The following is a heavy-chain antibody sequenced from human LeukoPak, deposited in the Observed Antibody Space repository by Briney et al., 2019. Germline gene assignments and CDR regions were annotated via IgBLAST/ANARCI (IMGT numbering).Heavy chain of an antibody. CDR3: ARDRQGDYMDV. CDR1: GFSFSSYA. V-gene: IGHV3-23*01. CDR2: ISGSGGRT. J-gene: IGHJ6*03. Sequence: GGSLRLSCAVSGFSFSSYAMSWVRQAPGKGLEWVSAISGSGGRTYYAHSVKGRFTISRDNTKKSLYLQMNGLRAEDTAVYYCARDRQGDYMDVWGKGTTVAVSS. D-gene: IGHD6-6*01.